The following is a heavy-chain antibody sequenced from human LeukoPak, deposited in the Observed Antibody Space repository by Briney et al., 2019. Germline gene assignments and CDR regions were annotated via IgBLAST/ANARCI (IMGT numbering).Heavy chain of an antibody. CDR1: GGSISSGGYY. CDR2: IYYSGST. D-gene: IGHD6-19*01. V-gene: IGHV4-31*03. J-gene: IGHJ4*02. Sequence: SQTLSLTCTVSGGSISSGGYYWSWNRQHPGKGLEWIGYIYYSGSTYYNPSLKSRVTISVDPSKNQFSLKLSSVTAADTAVYYCARDAVAGTIFDYWGQGTLVTVSS. CDR3: ARDAVAGTIFDY.